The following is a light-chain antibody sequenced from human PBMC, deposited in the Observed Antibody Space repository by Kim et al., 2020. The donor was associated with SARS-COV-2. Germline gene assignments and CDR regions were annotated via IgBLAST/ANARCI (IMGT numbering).Light chain of an antibody. CDR2: AEK. Sequence: SSSLPPSPSFSVALGQTVRITCQGDSLRTYYANWFQQKPGQAPVLVIYAEKNRPSGIPDRFSGSRSGNTASLTITGTQAEDEADYYCNSRDTNDNGVVGG. CDR3: NSRDTNDNGV. CDR1: SLRTYY. V-gene: IGLV3-19*01. J-gene: IGLJ2*01.